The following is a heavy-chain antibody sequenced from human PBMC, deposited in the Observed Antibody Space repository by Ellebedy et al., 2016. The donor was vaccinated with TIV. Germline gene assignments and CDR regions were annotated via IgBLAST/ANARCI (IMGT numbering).Heavy chain of an antibody. CDR3: ARGGAYNYDTYWYFDL. CDR2: ISTGSRNI. CDR1: GFTFSNSN. Sequence: GESLKISCEASGFTFSNSNLNWVRQAPGKGLEWVLYISTGSRNIYYADSVKGRFTISRDNAKNSLYLHMNSLRDEDTAVYYCARGGAYNYDTYWYFDLWGRGTLVTVSS. V-gene: IGHV3-48*02. D-gene: IGHD5-18*01. J-gene: IGHJ2*01.